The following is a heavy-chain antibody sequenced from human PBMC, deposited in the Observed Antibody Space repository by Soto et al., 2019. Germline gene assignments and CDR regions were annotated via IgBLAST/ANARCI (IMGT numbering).Heavy chain of an antibody. CDR2: IYPGDSDT. D-gene: IGHD6-19*01. Sequence: GESLKISCTGSGYSFPSYWIAWVRQTPGKGLEWMGVIYPGDSDTRYSPSFEGQVTFSADKSISTAYLQWTGLKAASTAIYCCARHDSAWYSKDLVEDYWGQGTPVTVSS. J-gene: IGHJ4*02. CDR1: GYSFPSYW. CDR3: ARHDSAWYSKDLVEDY. V-gene: IGHV5-51*01.